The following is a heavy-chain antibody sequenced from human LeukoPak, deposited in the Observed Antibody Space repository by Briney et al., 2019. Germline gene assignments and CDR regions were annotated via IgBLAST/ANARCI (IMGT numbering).Heavy chain of an antibody. CDR3: ARGGIEHPGVPFDY. CDR1: GGSISSYY. Sequence: SETLSLTCTVSGGSISSYYWSWIRQPPGKGLEWIGYIYYSGNTNYNPSLKSRVTVSVDTSKNQFSLKVTSVTAADTAVYYCARGGIEHPGVPFDYWGQGTLVTVSS. D-gene: IGHD3-16*01. J-gene: IGHJ4*02. CDR2: IYYSGNT. V-gene: IGHV4-59*08.